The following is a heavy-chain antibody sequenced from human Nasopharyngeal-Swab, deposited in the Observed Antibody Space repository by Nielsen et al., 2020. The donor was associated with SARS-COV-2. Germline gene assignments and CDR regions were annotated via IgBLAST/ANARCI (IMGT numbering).Heavy chain of an antibody. CDR1: GFTFSSYG. Sequence: GGSLRLSCAASGFTFSSYGMHWVRQAPGKGLEWVAVISYDGSNKYYAASVKGRFTISRDNSKNTLYLQMNSLRAEDTAVYYCAKDMGIADDSFDYWGQGTLVTVSS. CDR2: ISYDGSNK. CDR3: AKDMGIADDSFDY. D-gene: IGHD6-13*01. J-gene: IGHJ4*02. V-gene: IGHV3-30*18.